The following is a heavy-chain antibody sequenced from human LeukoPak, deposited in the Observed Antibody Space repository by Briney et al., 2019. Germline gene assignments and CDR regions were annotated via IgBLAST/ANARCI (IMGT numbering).Heavy chain of an antibody. J-gene: IGHJ4*02. CDR2: ISGSGGST. CDR3: AKANELWGYSGLDW. CDR1: GFTFSSYA. V-gene: IGHV3-23*01. Sequence: GGSLRLSCAASGFTFSSYAMSWVRQAPGKGLEWVSAISGSGGSTYYGDSVKGRFTISRDNSKTTLYLQMNSLRAEDTAVYYCAKANELWGYSGLDWWGQGTLVTVSS. D-gene: IGHD5-12*01.